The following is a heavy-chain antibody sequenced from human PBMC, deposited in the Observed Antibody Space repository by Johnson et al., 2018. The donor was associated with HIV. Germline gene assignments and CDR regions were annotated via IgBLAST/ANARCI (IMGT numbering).Heavy chain of an antibody. CDR1: GFSFDDYG. Sequence: VQLVESGGSVVRPGGSLRLSCAASGFSFDDYGMTWVRQAPGKGLEWVSGINWNGNTRDYVDSVKGRFTISRDNAKNSLLLQMKRLRAEDTALYYCARALTGTTQGAFDSWGQGTMVTVSS. CDR3: ARALTGTTQGAFDS. V-gene: IGHV3-20*04. J-gene: IGHJ3*02. CDR2: INWNGNTR. D-gene: IGHD1-7*01.